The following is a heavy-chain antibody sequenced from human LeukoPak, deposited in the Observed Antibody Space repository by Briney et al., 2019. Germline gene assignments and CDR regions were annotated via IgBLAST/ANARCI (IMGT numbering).Heavy chain of an antibody. D-gene: IGHD3-3*01. CDR1: GFTFSSYG. V-gene: IGHV3-30*03. CDR3: ARESGITIFGVVTHFDY. CDR2: ISYDGSNK. J-gene: IGHJ4*02. Sequence: GRSLRLSCAASGFTFSSYGMHWVRQAPGKGLEWVAVISYDGSNKYYADSVKGRFTISRDNSKNTLYLQMNSLRAEDTAVYYCARESGITIFGVVTHFDYWGQGTLVTVSS.